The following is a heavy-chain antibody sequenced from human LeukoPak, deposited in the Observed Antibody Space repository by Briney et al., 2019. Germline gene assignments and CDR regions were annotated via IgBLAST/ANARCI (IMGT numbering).Heavy chain of an antibody. J-gene: IGHJ4*02. V-gene: IGHV3-48*01. CDR3: ASARSSGWYAAPFDY. CDR2: ISSSSSTI. D-gene: IGHD6-19*01. CDR1: GFTFSSYN. Sequence: GGSLRLSCAASGFTFSSYNMNWVRQSPGKGLEWVSYISSSSSTIYYADSVKGRFTISRDNAKNSLYLQMNSLRAEDTAVYYCASARSSGWYAAPFDYWGQGTLVTVSS.